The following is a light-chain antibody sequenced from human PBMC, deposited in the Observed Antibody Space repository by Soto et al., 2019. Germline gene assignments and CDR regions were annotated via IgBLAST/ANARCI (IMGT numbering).Light chain of an antibody. Sequence: DIQMTQSPSSVSASVGDRLTITCRASQDISSSLAWYQHQPGKAPKLLIYATSTLHSGVPSRFSGSGSWTDFTLTISSLQPEDFATYYCQQSNSFSWTFGQWTKVGIK. J-gene: IGKJ1*01. CDR3: QQSNSFSWT. CDR1: QDISSS. CDR2: ATS. V-gene: IGKV1-12*01.